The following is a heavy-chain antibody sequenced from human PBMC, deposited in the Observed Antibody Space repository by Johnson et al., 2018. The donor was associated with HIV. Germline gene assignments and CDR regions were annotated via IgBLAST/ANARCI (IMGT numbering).Heavy chain of an antibody. CDR3: AIDPREWELRGWDDFDI. V-gene: IGHV3-30*03. CDR1: GFTFSSYG. J-gene: IGHJ3*02. CDR2: ISYDGSNK. D-gene: IGHD1-26*01. Sequence: QVQLVESGGGVVQPGRSLRLSCAASGFTFSSYGMHWVRQAPGKGLEWVAVISYDGSNKYYADSVRGRFSICRDNSTKTVYVLYVQMHSLRAEDTAVYYCAIDPREWELRGWDDFDIWGQGTLVTVSS.